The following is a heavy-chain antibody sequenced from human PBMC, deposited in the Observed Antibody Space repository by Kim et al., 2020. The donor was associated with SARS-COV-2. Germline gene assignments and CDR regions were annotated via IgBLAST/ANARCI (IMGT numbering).Heavy chain of an antibody. J-gene: IGHJ4*01. CDR2: IYHSGST. CDR1: GYSISSGYY. CDR3: ARDPPSDYGDYSFDY. Sequence: SETLSLTCTVSGYSISSGYYWGWIRQPPGKGLEWIGSIYHSGSTYYNPSLKSRVTISVDTSKNQFSLKLSSVTAADTAVYYCARDPPSDYGDYSFDYWG. D-gene: IGHD4-17*01. V-gene: IGHV4-38-2*02.